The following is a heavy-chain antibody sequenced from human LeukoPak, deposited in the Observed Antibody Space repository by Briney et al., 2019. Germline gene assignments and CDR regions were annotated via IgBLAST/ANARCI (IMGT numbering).Heavy chain of an antibody. D-gene: IGHD3-3*01. V-gene: IGHV1-18*01. CDR2: TSTFNGVA. Sequence: GASVKVSCKASGGTFSSYAISWVRQAPGQGLEWMGWTSTFNGVANYSQKLHGRVTMTTDTSTSTAYMELRSLTSDDTAVYYCAREGSGYWGQGTLVTVSS. CDR3: AREGSGY. CDR1: GGTFSSYA. J-gene: IGHJ4*02.